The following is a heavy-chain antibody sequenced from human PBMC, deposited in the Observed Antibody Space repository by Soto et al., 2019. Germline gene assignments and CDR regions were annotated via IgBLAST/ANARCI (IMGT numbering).Heavy chain of an antibody. CDR1: RSSLDYYA. J-gene: IGHJ6*02. V-gene: IGHV3-9*01. CDR3: ANGGGFGDLLACYGMDV. Sequence: PGGCMRLAWAVCRSSLDYYAMHGDRQDPGKGLEWVSGASWNGDIIGYGDSGRGRFTISRDNAKRSLYLKMNSLGSEFTPLYYCANGGGFGDLLACYGMDVWGHGATVTVSS. CDR2: ASWNGDII. D-gene: IGHD3-10*01.